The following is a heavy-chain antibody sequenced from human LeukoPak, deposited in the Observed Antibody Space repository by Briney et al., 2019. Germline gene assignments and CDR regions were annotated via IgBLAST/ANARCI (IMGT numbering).Heavy chain of an antibody. CDR1: GFTFIGFW. CDR3: ARDRIMGREPDAFDI. D-gene: IGHD1-26*01. J-gene: IGHJ3*02. CDR2: IKQVGSEK. Sequence: GGPLRHSHAPPGFTFIGFWLSWFPQPPGRGREWGANIKQVGSEKYYVDSVKGRFTISRDNAKNSLYLQMNSLRAEDTAVYYCARDRIMGREPDAFDIWGQGTMVTVSS. V-gene: IGHV3-7*01.